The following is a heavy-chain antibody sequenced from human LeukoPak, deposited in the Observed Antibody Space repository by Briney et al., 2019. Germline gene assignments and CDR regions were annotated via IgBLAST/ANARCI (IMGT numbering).Heavy chain of an antibody. D-gene: IGHD3-22*01. CDR2: IWYDGSNK. CDR1: G. V-gene: IGHV3-33*01. CDR3: ARWGYDSSGYQHFDY. Sequence: GMHWXXXAPXKGLXXVXVIWYDGSNKYYADSVKGRFTISRDNSKNTLYLQMNSLRAEDTAVYYCARWGYDSSGYQHFDYWGQGTLVTVSS. J-gene: IGHJ4*02.